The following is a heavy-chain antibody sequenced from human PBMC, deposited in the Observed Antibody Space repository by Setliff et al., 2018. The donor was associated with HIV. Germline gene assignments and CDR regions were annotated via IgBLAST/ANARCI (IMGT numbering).Heavy chain of an antibody. D-gene: IGHD6-13*01. CDR2: IYYSGSS. CDR3: ARDPGITAAGTEYFDS. CDR1: GGSISSYY. V-gene: IGHV4-59*01. Sequence: SETLSLTCTVSGGSISSYYWSVFRQPPGKGLEWIGYIYYSGSSNYNPSLKSRVTISVVTSNNQFSLKLSSVTAADTAIYYCARDPGITAAGTEYFDSWGREFWSPSPQ. J-gene: IGHJ4*02.